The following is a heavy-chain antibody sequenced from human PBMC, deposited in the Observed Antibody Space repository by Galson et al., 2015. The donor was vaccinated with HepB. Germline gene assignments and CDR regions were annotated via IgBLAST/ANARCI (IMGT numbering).Heavy chain of an antibody. Sequence: SLRLSCAASGFTFSSYSMNWVRQAPGKGLEWVSYISSSSSTIYYADSVKGRFTISRDNAKNSLYLQMNSLRAEDTAVYYCARGGYYDSSGYADAFDIWGQGTMVTVSS. J-gene: IGHJ3*02. D-gene: IGHD3-22*01. V-gene: IGHV3-48*04. CDR1: GFTFSSYS. CDR2: ISSSSSTI. CDR3: ARGGYYDSSGYADAFDI.